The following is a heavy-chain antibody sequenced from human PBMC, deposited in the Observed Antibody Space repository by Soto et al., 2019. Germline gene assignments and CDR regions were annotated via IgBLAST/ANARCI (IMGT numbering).Heavy chain of an antibody. Sequence: QVQLVESGGGVVQPGRSLRLSCATSGFTFSSYTMHWVRQAPGEGLDWVAVISGDERDKRYAGSVQGRFTISRVNSKNTLYLQMNSLRTEDTATYYCARDLSGVGIESQWGQGTLVTVSS. CDR1: GFTFSSYT. D-gene: IGHD3-10*01. CDR3: ARDLSGVGIESQ. CDR2: ISGDERDK. J-gene: IGHJ4*02. V-gene: IGHV3-30*04.